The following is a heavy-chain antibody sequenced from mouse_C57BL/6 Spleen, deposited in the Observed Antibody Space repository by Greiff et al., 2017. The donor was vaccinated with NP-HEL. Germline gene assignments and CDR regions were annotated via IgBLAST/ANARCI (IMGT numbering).Heavy chain of an antibody. CDR2: INPNNGGT. CDR3: ARLDGNYDAMDY. CDR1: GYTFTDYN. Sequence: EVQLQESGPELVKPGASVKIPCKASGYTFTDYNMDWVKQSHGKSLEWIGDINPNNGGTIYNQKFKGKATLTVDKSSSTAYMELRSLTSEDTAVYYCARLDGNYDAMDYWGQGTSVTVSS. D-gene: IGHD2-1*01. V-gene: IGHV1-18*01. J-gene: IGHJ4*01.